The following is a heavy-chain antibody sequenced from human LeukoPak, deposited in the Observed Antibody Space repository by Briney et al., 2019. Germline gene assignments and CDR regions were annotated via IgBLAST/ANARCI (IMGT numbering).Heavy chain of an antibody. CDR2: INPSGGST. D-gene: IGHD6-19*01. CDR3: ARQGAYSSAIGMGY. CDR1: GYTFNNYY. V-gene: IGHV1-46*02. J-gene: IGHJ4*02. Sequence: ASVKVSCKASGYTFNNYYMYWVRQAPGQGLEWMGMINPSGGSTSYAQKFQGRVTMTRDTSTRTVYMEVSSLKPEDTAVYYCARQGAYSSAIGMGYWGQGTLVTVSS.